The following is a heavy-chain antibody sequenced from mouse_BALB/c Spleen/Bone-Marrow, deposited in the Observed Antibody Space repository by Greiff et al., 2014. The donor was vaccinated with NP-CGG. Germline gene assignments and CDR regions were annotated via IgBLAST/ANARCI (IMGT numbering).Heavy chain of an antibody. J-gene: IGHJ4*01. V-gene: IGHV1-84*02. CDR1: GYTFTDYY. CDR2: IYPGSGST. CDR3: ANLGRYAMDY. Sequence: QVQLQQSGPELVKPGASVKIPCKASGYTFTDYYINWVKQKPGQGLEWIGWIYPGSGSTKYNEKFKGKATLTVDTSSSTAYMQPSSLTSEDTAVYFCANLGRYAMDYWGQGTSVTVSS. D-gene: IGHD3-1*01.